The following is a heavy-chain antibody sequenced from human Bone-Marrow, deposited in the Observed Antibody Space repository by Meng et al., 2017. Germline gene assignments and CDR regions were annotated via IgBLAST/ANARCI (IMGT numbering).Heavy chain of an antibody. V-gene: IGHV3-15*01. Sequence: EGALVVSGGGLGKPGGSLSLSCVASGLSFTDAGMSWVRQASGKGLEWVGRIKRNSDGGTIDYAAPVKGRFTISRDDSKNTLYLQMDSLITEDTAVYFCATGAAAADHWGQGTLVTVSS. D-gene: IGHD6-13*01. CDR3: ATGAAAADH. CDR1: GLSFTDAG. J-gene: IGHJ4*02. CDR2: IKRNSDGGTI.